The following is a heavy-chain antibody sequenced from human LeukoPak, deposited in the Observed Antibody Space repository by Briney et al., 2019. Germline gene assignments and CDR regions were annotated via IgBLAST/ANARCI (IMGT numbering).Heavy chain of an antibody. CDR1: GGSISSGDYY. J-gene: IGHJ3*02. CDR3: ARDSGLVAPVYDAFDI. Sequence: PSETLSLTCTVSGGSISSGDYYWSWIRQPPGKGLGWIGYIYYSGSTYYNPSLKSRVTISVDTSKSQFSLKLSSVTAADTAAYYCARDSGLVAPVYDAFDIWGQGTMVTVSS. D-gene: IGHD5-12*01. V-gene: IGHV4-30-4*02. CDR2: IYYSGST.